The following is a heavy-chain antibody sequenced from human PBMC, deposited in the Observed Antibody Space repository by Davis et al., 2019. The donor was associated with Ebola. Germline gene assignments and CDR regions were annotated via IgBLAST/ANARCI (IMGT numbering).Heavy chain of an antibody. CDR3: ARSGLSFGVVKYHYGMDV. CDR2: INPSGGST. J-gene: IGHJ6*04. CDR1: GDTFSSYS. D-gene: IGHD3-3*01. V-gene: IGHV1-46*01. Sequence: AASVKVSCKSSGDTFSSYSIYWVRQAPGQGLEWMGIINPSGGSTNYAQKFQGRVTVTEDTSTDTAYMELSGLTSEDTAVYYCARSGLSFGVVKYHYGMDVWGKGTTVTVSS.